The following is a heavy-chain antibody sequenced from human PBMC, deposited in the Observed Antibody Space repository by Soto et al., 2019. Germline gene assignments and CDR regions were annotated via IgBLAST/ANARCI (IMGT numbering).Heavy chain of an antibody. CDR3: ARHARGAVAVFDY. CDR2: IYYSGST. V-gene: IGHV4-39*01. CDR1: GGSISSSSYY. Sequence: QLQLQESGPGLVKPSETLSLTCTVSGGSISSSSYYWGWIRQPPGKGLEWNGSIYYSGSTYYNPSLKSRVTISVDTSKNQFSLKLSSVTAADTAVYYCARHARGAVAVFDYWGQGTLVTVSS. D-gene: IGHD6-19*01. J-gene: IGHJ4*02.